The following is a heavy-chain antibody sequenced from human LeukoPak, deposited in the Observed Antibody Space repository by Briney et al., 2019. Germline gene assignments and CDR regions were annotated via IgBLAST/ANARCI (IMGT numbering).Heavy chain of an antibody. CDR3: ARQAGSGLFILP. CDR1: GYSISSGYY. V-gene: IGHV4-38-2*01. J-gene: IGHJ4*02. D-gene: IGHD3/OR15-3a*01. Sequence: SETLSLTCSVSGYSISSGYYWGWIRQPPGKGLEWIGHIYNGGDTYYNPSLKNRVTLSADTSNNQFSLRLSSVTAADTAVYYCARQAGSGLFILPGGQGTLVTVSS. CDR2: IYNGGDT.